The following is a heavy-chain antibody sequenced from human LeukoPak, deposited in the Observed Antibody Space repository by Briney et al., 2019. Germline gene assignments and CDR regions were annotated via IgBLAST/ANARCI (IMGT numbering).Heavy chain of an antibody. CDR2: INTDGTVT. Sequence: GGSLRLSCAASRFTFSKYWMLWVRQAPGKGLESVSRINTDGTVTTYADSVKGRFTVSRDNADNTMFLQMNSVRDEDTAVYYCATKQWLAPPPDSWGQGAPVTVSS. CDR1: RFTFSKYW. J-gene: IGHJ4*02. V-gene: IGHV3-74*01. D-gene: IGHD6-19*01. CDR3: ATKQWLAPPPDS.